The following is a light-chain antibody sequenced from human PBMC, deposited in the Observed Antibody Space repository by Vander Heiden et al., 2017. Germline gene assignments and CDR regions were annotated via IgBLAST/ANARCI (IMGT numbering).Light chain of an antibody. CDR1: SSNIGAGYG. CDR2: GNT. V-gene: IGLV1-40*01. Sequence: QSVLTQPPSVSGAPGQTIIISCTGRSSNIGAGYGVHWYQQLPGTAPKLLIYGNTNRPSGVPDRFSGSKSGTSASLAITGLQAEDEADYYCQSYDSSLSVVFGGGTKLTVL. CDR3: QSYDSSLSVV. J-gene: IGLJ2*01.